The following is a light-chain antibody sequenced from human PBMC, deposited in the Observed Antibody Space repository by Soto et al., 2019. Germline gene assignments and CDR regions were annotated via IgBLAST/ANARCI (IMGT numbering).Light chain of an antibody. CDR1: SSDVGGYDY. CDR3: SSYRSSNTVV. V-gene: IGLV2-14*03. J-gene: IGLJ2*01. Sequence: QSALTQPASVSGSPGQSITISCTGTSSDVGGYDYVSWYQHHPGKAPKLMIYDVSNRPSGVSNRFSGSKSGNTASLTISGLQAEDEADYYCSSYRSSNTVVFGGGTKVTVL. CDR2: DVS.